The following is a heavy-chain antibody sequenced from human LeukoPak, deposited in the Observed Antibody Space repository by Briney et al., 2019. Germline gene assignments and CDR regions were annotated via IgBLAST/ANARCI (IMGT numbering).Heavy chain of an antibody. D-gene: IGHD4-17*01. V-gene: IGHV3-15*01. Sequence: PGGSLRLSCAASGITFSNAWMSWVRRARGKGLEWVGRILSKTDGGTTDYAAPVKGRFTISRDDSKNTLYLQMNSLKTEDTAVYYCTTESPPSMPTVTMYYFDYGGQGTLVTVPS. CDR2: ILSKTDGGTT. CDR3: TTESPPSMPTVTMYYFDY. CDR1: GITFSNAW. J-gene: IGHJ4*02.